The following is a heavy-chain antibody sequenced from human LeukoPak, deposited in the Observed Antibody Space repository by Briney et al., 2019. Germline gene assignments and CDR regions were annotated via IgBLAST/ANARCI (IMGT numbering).Heavy chain of an antibody. CDR1: GGSISSSSYY. CDR2: IYYSGST. CDR3: ARLGTTGFDD. D-gene: IGHD4-11*01. J-gene: IGHJ4*02. V-gene: IGHV4-39*01. Sequence: SETLSLTCTVSGGSISSSSYYWGWIRQPPGKGLEWIGSIYYSGSTYYNPSHKSRVTISVDTSKNQLALKLSSVTAADTAVYYCARLGTTGFDDWGQGTLVTVSS.